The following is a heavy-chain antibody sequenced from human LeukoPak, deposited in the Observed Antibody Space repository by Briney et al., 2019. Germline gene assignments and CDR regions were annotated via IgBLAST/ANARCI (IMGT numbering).Heavy chain of an antibody. CDR2: ISSGSSTI. J-gene: IGHJ4*02. Sequence: GGSLRLSCSASGFTFSTYTMNWVRQAPGKGLEWVSYISSGSSTIYYADSVKGRFTISRDNAKNSLYLQMNSLRAEDTAVYYCASRIVGTPDYFDYWGQGTLVTVSS. CDR3: ASRIVGTPDYFDY. CDR1: GFTFSTYT. D-gene: IGHD1-26*01. V-gene: IGHV3-48*01.